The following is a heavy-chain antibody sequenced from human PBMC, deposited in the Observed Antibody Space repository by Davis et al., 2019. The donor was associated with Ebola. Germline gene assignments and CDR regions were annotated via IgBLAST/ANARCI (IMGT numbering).Heavy chain of an antibody. CDR3: AKDSSPGSDYYYYYMDV. CDR1: GFTFSSYG. CDR2: ISYDGSNK. V-gene: IGHV3-30*18. Sequence: GESLKISCAASGFTFSSYGMHWVRQAPGKGLEWVAVISYDGSNKYYADSVKGRFTISRDNSKNTLYLQMNSLRAEDTAVYYCAKDSSPGSDYYYYYMDVWGKGTTVTVSS. J-gene: IGHJ6*03.